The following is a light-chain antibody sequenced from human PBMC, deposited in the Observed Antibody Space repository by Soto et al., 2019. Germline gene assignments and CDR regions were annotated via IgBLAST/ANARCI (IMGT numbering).Light chain of an antibody. CDR1: QNVSSY. V-gene: IGKV3-11*01. CDR3: QQRFNWPPIT. CDR2: DAS. J-gene: IGKJ5*01. Sequence: ETVLTQSPATLSLSPGERATLSSRASQNVSSYLAWYQQQPGQAPRLLIYDASNRATGIPDRFSGSGSGTDFTLTITSLEPEDFAVYYCQQRFNWPPITFGQGTRLEIK.